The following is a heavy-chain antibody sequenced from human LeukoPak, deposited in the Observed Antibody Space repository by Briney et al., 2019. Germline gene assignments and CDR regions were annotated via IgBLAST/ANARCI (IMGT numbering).Heavy chain of an antibody. D-gene: IGHD3-10*01. Sequence: SETLSLTCSVSGESIGSYFWSWIRQPAGRGPEWIGRISASGTTYYSPYLKSRVSMSFDKSKDQFSLNLRSMTAADTAIYYCARDEVYGELYYWGKGTLVTVSS. CDR2: ISASGTT. CDR3: ARDEVYGELYY. V-gene: IGHV4-4*07. CDR1: GESIGSYF. J-gene: IGHJ4*02.